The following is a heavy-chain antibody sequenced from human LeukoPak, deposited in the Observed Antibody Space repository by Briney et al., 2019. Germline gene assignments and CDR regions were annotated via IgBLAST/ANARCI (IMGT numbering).Heavy chain of an antibody. CDR2: IYYSGST. CDR1: GGSLSSYY. D-gene: IGHD5-18*01. J-gene: IGHJ4*02. V-gene: IGHV4-59*01. CDR3: ARGAAGYSYG. Sequence: SETLSLTCTVSGGSLSSYYWSWIRQPPGKGLEWIGHIYYSGSTNYNPSLKSRVTISIDTSKNQFSLKLSSVTAADTAVYYCARGAAGYSYGWGQGTLVTVSS.